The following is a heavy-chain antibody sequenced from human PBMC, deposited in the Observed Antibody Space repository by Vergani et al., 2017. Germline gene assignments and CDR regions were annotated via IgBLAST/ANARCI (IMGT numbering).Heavy chain of an antibody. D-gene: IGHD3-10*01. CDR1: GFTFDDYA. CDR2: ISWNSGSI. CDR3: AREAYYGGSGSYYKWEGYFDY. J-gene: IGHJ4*02. V-gene: IGHV3-9*01. Sequence: EVQLVESGGGLVQPGRSLRLSCAASGFTFDDYAMHWVRQAPGKGLEWVSGISWNSGSIGYADSVKGRFTISRDNAKNSLYLQMNSLRAEDTAVYYCAREAYYGGSGSYYKWEGYFDYWGQGTLVTVSS.